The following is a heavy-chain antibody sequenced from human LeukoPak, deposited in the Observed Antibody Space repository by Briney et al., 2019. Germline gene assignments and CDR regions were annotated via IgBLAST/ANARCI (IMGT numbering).Heavy chain of an antibody. Sequence: GGSLRLSCAASEFIFSSYGMSWVRQAPGKGLEWVSAISASGGGTYYADSVKGRFTFSRDNSRNTLYLQMNSLRAEDTAIYYCAKEVTPGALLYGPFDYWGQGTLVTVS. CDR2: ISASGGGT. V-gene: IGHV3-23*01. CDR1: EFIFSSYG. J-gene: IGHJ4*02. D-gene: IGHD4-23*01. CDR3: AKEVTPGALLYGPFDY.